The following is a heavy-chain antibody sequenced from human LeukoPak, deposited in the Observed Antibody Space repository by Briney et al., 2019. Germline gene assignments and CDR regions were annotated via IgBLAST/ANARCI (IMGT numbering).Heavy chain of an antibody. CDR3: ARDRVRIAAAGTDIDY. CDR2: INWNGGST. J-gene: IGHJ4*02. V-gene: IGHV3-20*04. D-gene: IGHD6-13*01. Sequence: RPGGSLRLSCAASGFTFDDYGMSWVRQAPGKGLEWVSGINWNGGSTGYADSVKGRFTISRDNAKNSLYLQMNSLRAEDTALYYCARDRVRIAAAGTDIDYWGQGTLVTVSS. CDR1: GFTFDDYG.